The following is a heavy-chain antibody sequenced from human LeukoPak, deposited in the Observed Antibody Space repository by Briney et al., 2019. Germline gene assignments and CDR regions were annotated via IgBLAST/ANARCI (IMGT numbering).Heavy chain of an antibody. CDR2: IRYDGSNK. Sequence: PGGSLRLSCAASGFTFSNYGMYWVRQAPGKGLEWVAFIRYDGSNKYYADSVKGRFTISRDNSKNTLYLQMNSLRGEDTGVYYRAKAIVVSPTYSYYYGMDVWGQGTTVTVSS. CDR3: AKAIVVSPTYSYYYGMDV. CDR1: GFTFSNYG. J-gene: IGHJ6*02. V-gene: IGHV3-30*02. D-gene: IGHD2-2*01.